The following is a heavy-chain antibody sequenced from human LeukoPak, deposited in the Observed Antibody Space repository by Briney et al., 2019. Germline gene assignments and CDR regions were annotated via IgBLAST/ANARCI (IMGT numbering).Heavy chain of an antibody. CDR2: ISAGGDDT. V-gene: IGHV3-23*01. Sequence: GGSLRLSCAASGFTFSTYSMNWVRQAPGKGLEWVSGISAGGDDTYHADPLKGRFTISRDNSKNTLYLQMNSLRAEDTAEYYCAKSFLTTATGTGRAFDIWGQGTMVTVSS. CDR1: GFTFSTYS. CDR3: AKSFLTTATGTGRAFDI. D-gene: IGHD1-1*01. J-gene: IGHJ3*02.